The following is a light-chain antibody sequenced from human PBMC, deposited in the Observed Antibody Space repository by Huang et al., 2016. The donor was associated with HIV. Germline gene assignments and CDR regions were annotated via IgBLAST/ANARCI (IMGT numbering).Light chain of an antibody. V-gene: IGKV4-1*01. J-gene: IGKJ5*01. CDR1: PSILYTADNKNY. Sequence: DIVMSQSPDSLAVSLGERVTINCTSSPSILYTADNKNYLAWYQQRPGQSPKLLIYWAATRESGVPDRCSGGGSGTDFTLTISGLRAEDLAVYYCQQYYTSPITFGQGTRLEI. CDR3: QQYYTSPIT. CDR2: WAA.